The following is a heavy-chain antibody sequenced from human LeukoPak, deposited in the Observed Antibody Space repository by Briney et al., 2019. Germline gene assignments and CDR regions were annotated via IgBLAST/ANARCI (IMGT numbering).Heavy chain of an antibody. CDR2: IYISGST. CDR1: GGSISSYY. CDR3: ATSIAAAGGFDY. V-gene: IGHV4-4*07. J-gene: IGHJ4*02. D-gene: IGHD6-13*01. Sequence: SETLSLTCTVSGGSISSYYWSWIRQPAGKGLEWIGRIYISGSTNYNPSLKSRVTMSVDTSKNQFSLKLSSVTAADTAVYYCATSIAAAGGFDYWGQGTLVTVSS.